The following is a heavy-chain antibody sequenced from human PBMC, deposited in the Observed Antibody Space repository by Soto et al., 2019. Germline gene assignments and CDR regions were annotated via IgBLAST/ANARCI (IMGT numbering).Heavy chain of an antibody. V-gene: IGHV3-7*01. CDR1: GFTFSDYW. CDR3: ARAISSAGGY. Sequence: GGSLRLSCAASGFTFSDYWRTWVRQAPGKGLEWVASIKEDGSEKYYVDSVKGRYTISRDNAKNSLFLQMSSLSAEDTALYYCARAISSAGGYWGQGTQVTVSS. D-gene: IGHD2-21*01. J-gene: IGHJ4*02. CDR2: IKEDGSEK.